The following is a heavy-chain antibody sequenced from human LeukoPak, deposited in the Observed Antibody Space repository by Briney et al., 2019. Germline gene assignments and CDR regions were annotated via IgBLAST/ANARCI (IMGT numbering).Heavy chain of an antibody. D-gene: IGHD6-13*01. CDR2: IYYSGST. CDR3: GRNGAYSLDY. J-gene: IGHJ4*02. Sequence: SETLSLTCTVSGGSISSSSYYWGWIRQPPVKGLEWIGSIYYSGSTYYNPSLKSRVTISVDKSKNQFSLKLSSVTAADTAVYYCGRNGAYSLDYWGQGTLVTVSS. CDR1: GGSISSSSYY. V-gene: IGHV4-39*07.